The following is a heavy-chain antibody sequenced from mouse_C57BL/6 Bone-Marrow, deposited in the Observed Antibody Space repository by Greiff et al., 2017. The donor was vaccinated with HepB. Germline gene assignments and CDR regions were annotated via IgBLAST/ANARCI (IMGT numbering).Heavy chain of an antibody. D-gene: IGHD2-1*01. CDR1: GYSFTGYY. CDR2: INPSTGGT. J-gene: IGHJ4*01. Sequence: EVQLQQSGPELVKPGASVKISCKASGYSFTGYYMNWVKHSPETSLEWIGEINPSTGGTTYNQKFKAKATLTVDKSSSTAYMQLKSLTSEDSAVYYCARNYGNYPAMDYWGQGTSVTVSS. CDR3: ARNYGNYPAMDY. V-gene: IGHV1-42*01.